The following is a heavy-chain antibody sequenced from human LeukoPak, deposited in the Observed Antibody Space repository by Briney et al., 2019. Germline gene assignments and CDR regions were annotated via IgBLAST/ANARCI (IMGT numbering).Heavy chain of an antibody. CDR3: ARVRAQGSGWKYYFDY. CDR2: ISSSGSTI. D-gene: IGHD6-19*01. CDR1: GFTFSDYY. Sequence: GGSLRLSCAASGFTFSDYYMSWIRQAPGKGLEWVSYISSSGSTIYYADSVKGRFTISRDNAKNSLYLQMNSLRAEDTAVYYCARVRAQGSGWKYYFDYWGQGTLVTVSS. J-gene: IGHJ4*02. V-gene: IGHV3-11*01.